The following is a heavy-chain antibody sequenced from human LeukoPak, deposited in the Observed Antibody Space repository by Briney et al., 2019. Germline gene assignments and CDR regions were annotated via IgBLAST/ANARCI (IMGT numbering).Heavy chain of an antibody. J-gene: IGHJ4*02. V-gene: IGHV3-33*01. D-gene: IGHD6-19*01. CDR2: LSYDGSHK. CDR3: ARGLYKNGWYYFDY. CDR1: GFTFSGYG. Sequence: GGSLGLASAASGFTFSGYGIQWVRHAPGKGRERVSFLSYDGSHKFYADSVKGSFTICRDNSENTLHLQMNSLKDEDTAVYYCARGLYKNGWYYFDYWGQGTLVTVSS.